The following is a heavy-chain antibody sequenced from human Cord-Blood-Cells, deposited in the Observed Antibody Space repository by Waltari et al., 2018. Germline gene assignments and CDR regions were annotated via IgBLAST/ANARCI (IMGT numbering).Heavy chain of an antibody. D-gene: IGHD3-22*01. Sequence: QVQLVESGGGVVQPGRSLRLSCAASGFTFSSYAMHWVRQAPGKGLEWVAVISYCGSNKYYADSVKGRLTISRDNSKNTLYLQMNSLRAEDTAVYYCASTPYDSSGYYYYWGQGTLVTVSS. CDR3: ASTPYDSSGYYYY. J-gene: IGHJ4*02. CDR1: GFTFSSYA. CDR2: ISYCGSNK. V-gene: IGHV3-30-3*01.